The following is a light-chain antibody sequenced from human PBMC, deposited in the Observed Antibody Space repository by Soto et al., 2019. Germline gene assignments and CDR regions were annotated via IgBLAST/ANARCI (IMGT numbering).Light chain of an antibody. CDR3: RHHNSYAVP. CDR1: QGIRHD. V-gene: IGKV1-17*01. J-gene: IGKJ1*01. CDR2: SAS. Sequence: LSANIRDRVTITCRASQGIRHDLGWYQQKPGKAPKRLIYSASSLQSGVPSRVSGSGSGTEFTLTISSLQPEDCATYYFRHHNSYAVPFGQGPKVDIK.